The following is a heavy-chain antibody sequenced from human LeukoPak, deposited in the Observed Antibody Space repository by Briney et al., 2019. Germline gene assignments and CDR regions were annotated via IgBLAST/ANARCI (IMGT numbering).Heavy chain of an antibody. CDR3: TTVYDSSGYRFDH. D-gene: IGHD3-22*01. Sequence: GGSLRLSCAVSGFTFSNAWLSGVRQAPGKGLNWVARIKSETDGGTTDYAAPVKGRFTISRDDSKHTLYLQMNSLKTEDTAVYFCTTVYDSSGYRFDHWGQGTLVTVSS. CDR2: IKSETDGGTT. CDR1: GFTFSNAW. J-gene: IGHJ5*02. V-gene: IGHV3-15*01.